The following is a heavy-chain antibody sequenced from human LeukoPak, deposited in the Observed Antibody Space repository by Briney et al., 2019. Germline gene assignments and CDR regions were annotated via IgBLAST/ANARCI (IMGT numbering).Heavy chain of an antibody. CDR3: ELWQRTSASDI. CDR2: MNHNT. J-gene: IGHJ3*02. CDR1: GFTFSNYA. D-gene: IGHD2-21*01. V-gene: IGHV3-23*01. Sequence: PGGSLRLSCAASGFTFSNYAMSWVRQAPGKGLEWVSTMNHNTFYADSVRGRFTISRDNSKNTLSLHMNSLRAEDTAVYYCELWQRTSASDIWGQGTMVSVSS.